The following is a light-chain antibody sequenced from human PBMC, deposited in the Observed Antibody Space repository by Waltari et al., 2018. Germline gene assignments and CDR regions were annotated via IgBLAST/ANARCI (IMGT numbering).Light chain of an antibody. CDR2: AAS. J-gene: IGKJ1*01. CDR3: QHYVRLPVT. Sequence: EIVLTQSPGTLSLSPGERATLSCRASQSVSGTLAWYQQKPGQPPRLLIYAASIRATGIPDRFSGSGSGTDFTLTISRLEPEDFAVYYCQHYVRLPVTFGQGTKVEIK. CDR1: QSVSGT. V-gene: IGKV3-20*01.